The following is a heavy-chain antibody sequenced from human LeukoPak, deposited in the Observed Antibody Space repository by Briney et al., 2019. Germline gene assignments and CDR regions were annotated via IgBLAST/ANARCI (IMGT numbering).Heavy chain of an antibody. Sequence: GASVKVSCKASGYTFTGCYMHWVRQAPGQGLEWMGWINPNSGGTNYAQKFQGRVTMTRDTSISTAYMELSRLRSDDTAVYYCARGYCSSTSCYLFNYWGQGTLVTVSS. CDR3: ARGYCSSTSCYLFNY. J-gene: IGHJ4*02. CDR2: INPNSGGT. CDR1: GYTFTGCY. V-gene: IGHV1-2*02. D-gene: IGHD2-2*01.